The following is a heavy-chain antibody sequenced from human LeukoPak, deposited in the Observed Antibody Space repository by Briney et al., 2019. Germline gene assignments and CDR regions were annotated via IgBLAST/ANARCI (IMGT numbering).Heavy chain of an antibody. CDR1: GYTFTNYY. CDR3: ARDKKVQWLETFDY. CDR2: IDPSAGST. Sequence: ASVKVSCKASGYTFTNYYMYWVRQAPGQGLEWMGVIDPSAGSTTYAQKFLGRVTMTRDTATSTVYMELSSLRSEDTAVYYCARDKKVQWLETFDYWGQGTLVTVSS. V-gene: IGHV1-46*01. D-gene: IGHD6-19*01. J-gene: IGHJ4*02.